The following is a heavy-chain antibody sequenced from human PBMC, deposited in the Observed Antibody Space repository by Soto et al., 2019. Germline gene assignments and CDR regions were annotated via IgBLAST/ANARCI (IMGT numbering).Heavy chain of an antibody. CDR3: AKDTGGGYSNRGIDYYYAMDG. J-gene: IGHJ6*02. V-gene: IGHV3-9*01. CDR1: GFSFDDYA. Sequence: EVQLVESGGGLVQPGRSLRLSCAASGFSFDDYAMHWVRQAPGKGLEWVAGISWNSGTKVYADSVKGRFTISRDNAKNLLYLEMNSLRDEDTAFYYCAKDTGGGYSNRGIDYYYAMDGWGQGTTVTVSS. CDR2: ISWNSGTK. D-gene: IGHD6-13*01.